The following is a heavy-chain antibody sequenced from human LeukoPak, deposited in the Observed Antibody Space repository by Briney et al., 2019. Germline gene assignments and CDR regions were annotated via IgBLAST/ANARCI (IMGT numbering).Heavy chain of an antibody. V-gene: IGHV3-53*01. CDR1: GFTVSSNS. CDR2: IYSDTT. Sequence: GGSLILSCTVSGFTVSSNSMSWVRQAPGKGLEWVSFIYSDTTHYSDSVQGRFTISRDNSKDTLYLQINSLRAEDTAVYYCARRAGAYPHPYDYWGQGTLVTVSS. J-gene: IGHJ4*02. CDR3: ARRAGAYPHPYDY. D-gene: IGHD3-16*01.